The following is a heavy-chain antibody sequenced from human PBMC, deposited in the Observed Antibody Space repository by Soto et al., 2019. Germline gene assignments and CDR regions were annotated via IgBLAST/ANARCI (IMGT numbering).Heavy chain of an antibody. CDR1: GYTFANYW. CDR2: IDPSDSYT. Sequence: GESLKISCKGSGYTFANYWISWVRQMPGKGLEWMGRIDPSDSYTKYSPSFQGHVTISVDKSISTAYLQWSSLKASDTAIYYCARQTTVSSSSFDPWGQGTLVTVSS. J-gene: IGHJ5*02. D-gene: IGHD6-6*01. CDR3: ARQTTVSSSSFDP. V-gene: IGHV5-10-1*01.